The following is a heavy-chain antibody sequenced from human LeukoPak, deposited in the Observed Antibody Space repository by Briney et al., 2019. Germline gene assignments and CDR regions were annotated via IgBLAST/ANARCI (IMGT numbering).Heavy chain of an antibody. D-gene: IGHD6-19*01. CDR2: MNPNSGNT. Sequence: GASVKVSCKASGYTFTDYYMHWVRQAPGQGLEWMGWMNPNSGNTGYAQKFQGRVTITADKSTSTAYMELSSLRSEDTAVYYCASSTLAVADHNWFDPWGQGTLVTVSS. CDR1: GYTFTDYY. CDR3: ASSTLAVADHNWFDP. J-gene: IGHJ5*02. V-gene: IGHV1-8*03.